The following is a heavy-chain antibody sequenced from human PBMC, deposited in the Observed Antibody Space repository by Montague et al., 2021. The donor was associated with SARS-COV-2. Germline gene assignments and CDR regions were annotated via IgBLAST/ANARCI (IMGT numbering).Heavy chain of an antibody. CDR1: GGSISSYY. J-gene: IGHJ6*02. CDR3: AREGQSYSYGYYYYGMDV. CDR2: IYYSGST. D-gene: IGHD5-18*01. V-gene: IGHV4-59*01. Sequence: SETRSLTCTVSGGSISSYYWSWIRQPPGKGLEWIGYIYYSGSTNYNPSLKSRVPISVDTSKNQFSLKLSSVTAADTAVYYCAREGQSYSYGYYYYGMDVWGQGTTVTVSS.